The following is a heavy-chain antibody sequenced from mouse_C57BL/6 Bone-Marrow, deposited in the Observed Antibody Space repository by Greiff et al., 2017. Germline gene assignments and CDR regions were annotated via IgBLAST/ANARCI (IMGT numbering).Heavy chain of an antibody. D-gene: IGHD2-10*01. CDR2: FYPGSGSI. CDR3: ARHEAYFPYAMDY. Sequence: VQLQQSGAELVKPGASVKLSCKASGYTFTEYTIHWVKQRSGQGLEWIGWFYPGSGSIKYNEKFKDKDTLTADKTSSTIYMVFSRLTSEEAAVYFCARHEAYFPYAMDYGGQGTSVTVSS. CDR1: GYTFTEYT. V-gene: IGHV1-62-2*01. J-gene: IGHJ4*01.